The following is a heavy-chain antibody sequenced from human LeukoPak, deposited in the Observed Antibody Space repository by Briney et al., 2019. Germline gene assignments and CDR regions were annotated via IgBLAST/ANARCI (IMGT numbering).Heavy chain of an antibody. Sequence: GGSLRLSCAASGFTFNNYWMSWVRQAPGKGLEWVANIKQDGSETYYVDSMKGRFTISRDNAKNSLYLQMNSLRAEDTAVYFCARFVAPPRSSSGYRYFDFWGQGALVTVSS. CDR3: ARFVAPPRSSSGYRYFDF. J-gene: IGHJ4*02. CDR2: IKQDGSET. D-gene: IGHD3-22*01. V-gene: IGHV3-7*01. CDR1: GFTFNNYW.